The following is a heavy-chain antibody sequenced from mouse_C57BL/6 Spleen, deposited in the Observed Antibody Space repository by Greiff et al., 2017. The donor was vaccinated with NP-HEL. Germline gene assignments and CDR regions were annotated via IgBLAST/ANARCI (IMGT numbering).Heavy chain of an antibody. D-gene: IGHD2-10*01. V-gene: IGHV1-19*01. CDR1: GYTFTDYY. CDR3: ARPYYGNYAFDY. CDR2: INPYNGGT. J-gene: IGHJ2*01. Sequence: VQLQQSGPVLVKPGASVKMSCKASGYTFTDYYMNWVKQSHGKSLEWIGVINPYNGGTSYNQNFKCKATLTVYKSSSPAYMKLNSLTSEDSSVYYCARPYYGNYAFDYWGRGTTLTVSS.